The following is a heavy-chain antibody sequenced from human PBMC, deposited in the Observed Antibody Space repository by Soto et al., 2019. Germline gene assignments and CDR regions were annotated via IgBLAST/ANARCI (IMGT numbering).Heavy chain of an antibody. CDR3: TWVAARDYGMDV. V-gene: IGHV3-30-3*01. CDR1: GFTFSSYA. CDR2: ISYDGSNK. D-gene: IGHD6-6*01. J-gene: IGHJ6*02. Sequence: PGGSLRLSCAASGFTFSSYAMHWVRQAPGKGLEWVAVISYDGSNKYYADSVKGRFTISRDNSKNTLYLQMNSLRAEDTAVYYCTWVAARDYGMDVWGQGTTVTVSS.